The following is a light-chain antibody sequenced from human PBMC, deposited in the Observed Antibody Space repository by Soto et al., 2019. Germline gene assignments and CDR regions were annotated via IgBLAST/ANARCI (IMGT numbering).Light chain of an antibody. V-gene: IGKV1-5*03. Sequence: DIQMTQSPSTLSASVGHRVTITCRASQSIRKWLAWYQQKPGKPPKLLIYAASNLESGVPTRFSGSGSGTEVTLSISSLQPEDVETYYCQQYNSYPWTFGQGTKVDIK. J-gene: IGKJ1*01. CDR3: QQYNSYPWT. CDR1: QSIRKW. CDR2: AAS.